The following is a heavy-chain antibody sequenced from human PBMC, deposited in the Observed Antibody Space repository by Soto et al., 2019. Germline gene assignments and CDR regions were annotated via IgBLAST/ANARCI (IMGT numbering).Heavy chain of an antibody. J-gene: IGHJ1*01. V-gene: IGHV3-30*07. D-gene: IGHD1-26*01. CDR3: ARAGLGWELPYFQH. Sequence: DSVRGRFTISRDNSKNTLYLQMDSLRAEDTAVYYCARAGLGWELPYFQHWGQGTLVTISS.